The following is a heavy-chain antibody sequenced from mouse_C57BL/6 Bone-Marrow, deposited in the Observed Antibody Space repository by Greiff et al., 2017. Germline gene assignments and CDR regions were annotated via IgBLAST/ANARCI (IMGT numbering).Heavy chain of an antibody. D-gene: IGHD1-1*01. V-gene: IGHV1-55*01. Sequence: VQLQQPGAELVKPGASVKMSCKASGYTFTSYWITWVKQRPGQGLEWIGDIYPGSGSTNYNEKFKSKATLTVDTSSSTAYMQLSSLTSEDSAVYYCASVYYGSRRGFAYWGQGTLSLSLQ. CDR3: ASVYYGSRRGFAY. J-gene: IGHJ3*01. CDR1: GYTFTSYW. CDR2: IYPGSGST.